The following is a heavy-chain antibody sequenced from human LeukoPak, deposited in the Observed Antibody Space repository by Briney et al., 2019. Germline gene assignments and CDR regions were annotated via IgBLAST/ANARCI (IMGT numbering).Heavy chain of an antibody. CDR3: ARAALSLVWFDP. Sequence: SQTLSLTCTVSGGSISSGGYYWSWIRQHPGKGLEWIGYIYYSGSTYYNSSLKSRVTISVDTSKNQFSLKLSSVTAADTAVYYCARAALSLVWFDPWGQGTLVTVSS. D-gene: IGHD2/OR15-2a*01. V-gene: IGHV4-31*03. CDR1: GGSISSGGYY. J-gene: IGHJ5*02. CDR2: IYYSGST.